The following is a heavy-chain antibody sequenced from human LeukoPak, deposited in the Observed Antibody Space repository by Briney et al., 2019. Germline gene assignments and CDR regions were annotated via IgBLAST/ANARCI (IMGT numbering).Heavy chain of an antibody. V-gene: IGHV4-34*01. CDR2: INHSGST. CDR1: GGSFSGYY. D-gene: IGHD3-10*01. Sequence: SETLSLTCAVYGGSFSGYYWSWIRQPPGKGLEWIGEINHSGSTNYNPSLKSRVTISVDTSKNQFSLKLSSVTAADTAVYYCARGIWFGELFSVGAFDIWGQGTMVTVSS. CDR3: ARGIWFGELFSVGAFDI. J-gene: IGHJ3*02.